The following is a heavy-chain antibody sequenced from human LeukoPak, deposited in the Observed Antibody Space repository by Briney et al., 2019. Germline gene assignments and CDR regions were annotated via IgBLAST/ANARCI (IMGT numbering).Heavy chain of an antibody. J-gene: IGHJ4*02. CDR1: GYTFTGHY. V-gene: IGHV1-2*02. CDR3: ARDSGSGWFKDPLDY. CDR2: INPNSGGT. D-gene: IGHD6-19*01. Sequence: GPVKVSCKASGYTFTGHYMHWVRQAPGQGLEWMGWINPNSGGTNYARKFQGRVTMTRDTSISTAYMELSSLRSDDTAVYYCARDSGSGWFKDPLDYWGQGTLVTVSS.